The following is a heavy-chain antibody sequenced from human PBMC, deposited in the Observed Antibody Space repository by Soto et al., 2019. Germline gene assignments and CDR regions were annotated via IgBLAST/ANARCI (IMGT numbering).Heavy chain of an antibody. CDR3: LTRPQHVLTGPYSYGMDF. Sequence: PGVSLRLAWAAARAALRGCSISWVRQAPGQGPEWVSYISHTGDATYYADAVKGRFTITRDNSKKTMYMQMNSLRADEAAEYYCLTRPQHVLTGPYSYGMDFCLQGITGIVAS. J-gene: IGHJ6*02. CDR2: ISHTGDAT. D-gene: IGHD3-9*01. CDR1: RAALRGCS. V-gene: IGHV3-23*01.